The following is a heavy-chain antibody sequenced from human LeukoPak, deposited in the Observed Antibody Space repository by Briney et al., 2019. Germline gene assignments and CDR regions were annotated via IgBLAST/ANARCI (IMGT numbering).Heavy chain of an antibody. CDR3: ARKDGDY. V-gene: IGHV4-4*07. CDR2: IYSSGST. CDR1: GVSISHYY. Sequence: SETLSLTCTVSGVSISHYYWSWIRQSPGKGLEWIGLIYSSGSTLLNPSLKTRVAMSLDLTKNQLSLRLTSLTAADTAMYYCARKDGDYWGQGTLVTVSS. J-gene: IGHJ4*02.